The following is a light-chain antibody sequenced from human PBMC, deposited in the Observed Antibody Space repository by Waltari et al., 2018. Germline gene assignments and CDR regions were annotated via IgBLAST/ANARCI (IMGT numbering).Light chain of an antibody. Sequence: DVVMTQSPLSLPVTLGQPASISCRSSQSLVYSDGNTYLNWFQQRPGQSPRRLIYKVSNRDSGVPDRFSGSGSGTDFTLKISRVEAEDVGVYYCMQGTHSVSRRWTFGQGTKVEIK. J-gene: IGKJ1*01. V-gene: IGKV2-30*01. CDR2: KVS. CDR1: QSLVYSDGNTY. CDR3: MQGTHSVSRRWT.